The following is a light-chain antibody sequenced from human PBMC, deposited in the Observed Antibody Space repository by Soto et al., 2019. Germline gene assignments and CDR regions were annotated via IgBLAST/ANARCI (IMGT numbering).Light chain of an antibody. CDR1: QSVSYY. CDR2: DAS. V-gene: IGKV3-15*01. J-gene: IGKJ1*01. CDR3: QQNKDSPGT. Sequence: EIVMTQSPSTLSVSPGERVAFLCGASQSVSYYLDWYKQKLGKAPRMLMYDASTRATGIPVRFSGSGSGTEFTLTISSLQSEDFAVYYCQQNKDSPGTFGQGTKVDIK.